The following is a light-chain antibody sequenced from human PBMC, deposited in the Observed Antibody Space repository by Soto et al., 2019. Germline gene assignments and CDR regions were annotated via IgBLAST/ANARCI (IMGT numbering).Light chain of an antibody. V-gene: IGLV2-14*01. CDR2: EVS. J-gene: IGLJ1*01. Sequence: QSVLTQPASLSGSPGQSITISCTGTSSDIGAYDYVSWFQQHPGKAPKLMIYEVSNRPSGVSNRFSGSKSGNTASLTISGRQPEDEADYYCSSYTSSSTTCVFGTGTKLTVL. CDR3: SSYTSSSTTCV. CDR1: SSDIGAYDY.